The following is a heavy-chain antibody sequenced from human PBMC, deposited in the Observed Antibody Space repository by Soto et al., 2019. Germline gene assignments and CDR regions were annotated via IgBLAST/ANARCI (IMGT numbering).Heavy chain of an antibody. Sequence: HPGGSLRLSCAVSGFSLSNYAMSWFRQAPGKGLEWVSAISGSGSNTYYIDSVKGRFTISRDKSKTTLFLQMNNLRAEDTAVYYCAKGGITLVRGSFDYWGQGALVTVSS. J-gene: IGHJ4*02. CDR2: ISGSGSNT. CDR3: AKGGITLVRGSFDY. D-gene: IGHD3-10*01. CDR1: GFSLSNYA. V-gene: IGHV3-23*01.